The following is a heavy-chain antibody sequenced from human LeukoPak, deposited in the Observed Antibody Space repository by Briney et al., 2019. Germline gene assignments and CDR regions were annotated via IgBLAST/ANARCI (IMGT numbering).Heavy chain of an antibody. CDR3: ARDPPAVLIDTYG. CDR1: GFIVTNNY. V-gene: IGHV3-66*01. Sequence: TGGSLRLSCTASGFIVTNNYINWVRQAPGKGLEWVSLVDSGGSTYYADAVKGRFAISRDNSKNMVYLQMNSLRAEDAAMYYCARDPPAVLIDTYGWGQGTLVTVSS. J-gene: IGHJ4*02. CDR2: VDSGGST. D-gene: IGHD2-8*01.